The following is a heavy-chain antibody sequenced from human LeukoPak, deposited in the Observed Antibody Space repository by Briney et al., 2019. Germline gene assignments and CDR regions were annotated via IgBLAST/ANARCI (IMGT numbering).Heavy chain of an antibody. V-gene: IGHV1-2*02. J-gene: IGHJ6*03. CDR1: GYTFTGYY. CDR3: ARGGSPAHYYVLLHYMDV. Sequence: ASVTVSCKASGYTFTGYYMHWVRQAPGQGREGMGWINPNSGGTNYAQKFQGRVTMTRDTSSSTAYRELSRLRSEDTGVYNCARGGSPAHYYVLLHYMDVWGKGTTVTISS. D-gene: IGHD3-10*02. CDR2: INPNSGGT.